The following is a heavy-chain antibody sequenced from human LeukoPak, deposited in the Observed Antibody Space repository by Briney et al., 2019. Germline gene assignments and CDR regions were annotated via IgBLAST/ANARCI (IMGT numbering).Heavy chain of an antibody. CDR3: ARDQTYYVSSGYYYVTYLQH. V-gene: IGHV4-4*07. Sequence: PSETLSLTCTVSGAXISSSYCTWIRQSAGEGREWLGRMSSGGSTTYNPSFKGRVTMSLDMSKKQFSLNLASVTAADSAVYYCARDQTYYVSSGYYYVTYLQHWGQGILVTVSS. CDR1: GAXISSSY. CDR2: MSSGGST. D-gene: IGHD3-22*01. J-gene: IGHJ1*01.